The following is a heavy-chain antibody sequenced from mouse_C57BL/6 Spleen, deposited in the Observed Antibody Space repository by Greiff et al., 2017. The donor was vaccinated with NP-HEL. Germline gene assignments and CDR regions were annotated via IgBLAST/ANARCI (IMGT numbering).Heavy chain of an antibody. D-gene: IGHD1-1*01. CDR3: ARREFITTVVAYFDY. V-gene: IGHV1-59*01. Sequence: VQLQQPGAELVRPGTSVKLSCKASGYTFTSYWMHWVKQRPGQGLEWIGVIDPSDSYTNYNQKFKGKATLTVDTSSSTAYMQLSSLTSEDSAVYYCARREFITTVVAYFDYWGKGTTLTVSS. CDR2: IDPSDSYT. CDR1: GYTFTSYW. J-gene: IGHJ2*01.